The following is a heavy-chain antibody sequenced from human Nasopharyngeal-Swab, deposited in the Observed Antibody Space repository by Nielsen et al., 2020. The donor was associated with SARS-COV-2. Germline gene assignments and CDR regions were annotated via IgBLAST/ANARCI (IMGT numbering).Heavy chain of an antibody. CDR2: INPSGGST. Sequence: ASVKVSCKASGYTFTSYSMHWVRQAPGQGLEWMGIINPSGGSTSTAQKFQGRVTMTRDTSTSTVYMELSSLRSEDTAVYYCARDPAYYDFWSGYYSWFDPWGQGTLVTVSS. D-gene: IGHD3-3*01. CDR1: GYTFTSYS. CDR3: ARDPAYYDFWSGYYSWFDP. V-gene: IGHV1-46*01. J-gene: IGHJ5*02.